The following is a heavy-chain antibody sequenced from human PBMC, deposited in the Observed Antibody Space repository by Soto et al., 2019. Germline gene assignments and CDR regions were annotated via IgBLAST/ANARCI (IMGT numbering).Heavy chain of an antibody. V-gene: IGHV3-23*01. D-gene: IGHD3-16*02. Sequence: RRLSCASSGFTLSMSAVNWVRQAPGKGLEWVSYISDSGDRTYYADSVKGRFTISRDRSKNTVSLQMDSLRAEDTAVYYCAKDRGIIVKAGHAFDVWGQGTKVTVSS. J-gene: IGHJ3*01. CDR2: ISDSGDRT. CDR3: AKDRGIIVKAGHAFDV. CDR1: GFTLSMSA.